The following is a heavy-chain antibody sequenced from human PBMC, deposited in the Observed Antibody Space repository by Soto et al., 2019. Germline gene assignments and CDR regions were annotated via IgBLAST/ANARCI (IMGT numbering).Heavy chain of an antibody. CDR3: ARASHSGGHGYFDL. J-gene: IGHJ2*01. D-gene: IGHD2-15*01. CDR2: ITPFNGNT. Sequence: SLKVSFKASGYTFTYRYLHWVQQSPGQALERMGWITPFNGNTNYAQKFQDRVTITRDRSMSTAYMELSSLRSEDTAMYYCARASHSGGHGYFDLWGRGTLVTVFS. V-gene: IGHV1-45*02. CDR1: GYTFTYRY.